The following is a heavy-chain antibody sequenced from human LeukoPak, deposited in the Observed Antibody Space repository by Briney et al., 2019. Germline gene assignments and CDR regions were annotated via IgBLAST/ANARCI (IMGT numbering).Heavy chain of an antibody. CDR2: IHHSGST. V-gene: IGHV4-38-2*02. CDR3: ARRRGPYDSSGYYYQGAFDI. J-gene: IGHJ3*02. D-gene: IGHD3-22*01. Sequence: SETLSLTCTVAGSSISSGYYWGWIRQPPGKGLEWIGTIHHSGSTNYNPSLKSRVTISVDTSKNQFSLKLSSVTAADTAVYYCARRRGPYDSSGYYYQGAFDIWGQGTMVTVSS. CDR1: GSSISSGYY.